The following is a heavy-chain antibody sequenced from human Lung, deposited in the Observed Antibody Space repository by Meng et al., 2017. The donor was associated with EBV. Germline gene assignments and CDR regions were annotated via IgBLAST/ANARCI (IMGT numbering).Heavy chain of an antibody. V-gene: IGHV3-74*01. J-gene: IGHJ4*02. Sequence: VRVVEAGGGLVQPGGSLRLSCAASGFTFSSYWMHWVRQAPGKGLMWLSSVKSDGSSTYYADSVKGRFTISRDNAKNTLYLEMNSLSAEDTAVYYCVRGGPIDYWGQGTLVTVSS. CDR1: GFTFSSYW. CDR2: VKSDGSST. CDR3: VRGGPIDY.